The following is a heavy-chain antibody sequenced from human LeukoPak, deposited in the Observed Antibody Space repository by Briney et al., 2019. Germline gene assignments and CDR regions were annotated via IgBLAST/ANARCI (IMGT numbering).Heavy chain of an antibody. CDR3: AKGQLERSFDY. CDR1: GGAFRSYA. Sequence: SLKVAFQASGGAFRSYAISWVGQAPGQGLEWMGGIIPIFCTAKYAQKLQGRGTITADKSTSTAYMELSSLRSEDTAVYYCAKGQLERSFDYWGQGILVTVSS. J-gene: IGHJ4*02. D-gene: IGHD1-1*01. CDR2: IIPIFCTA. V-gene: IGHV1-69*06.